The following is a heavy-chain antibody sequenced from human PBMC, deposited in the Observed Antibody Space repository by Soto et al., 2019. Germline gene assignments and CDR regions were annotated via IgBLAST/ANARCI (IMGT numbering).Heavy chain of an antibody. J-gene: IGHJ4*02. CDR3: ARAITYKYYYDSSGYYYDY. Sequence: GGSLRLSCAASGFTVSSNYMSWVRQAPGKGLEWVSVIYSGGSTYYADSVKGRFTISRDNSKNTLYLQMNSLRAEDTAVYYCARAITYKYYYDSSGYYYDYWGQGTLVTVSS. CDR1: GFTVSSNY. V-gene: IGHV3-53*01. CDR2: IYSGGST. D-gene: IGHD3-22*01.